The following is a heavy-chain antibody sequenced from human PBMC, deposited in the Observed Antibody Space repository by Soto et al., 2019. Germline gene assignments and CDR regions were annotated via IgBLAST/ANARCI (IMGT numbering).Heavy chain of an antibody. CDR1: GGSISSSNW. CDR3: ASLPDYGDYGVWWFDP. CDR2: IYHSGST. Sequence: QVQLQESGPGLVKPSGTLSLTCVVSGGSISSSNWWSWVRQPPGKGLEWIGEIYHSGSTNYNPSLKSRVTTSVDKSKNQVSLKLRSVTAADTAVYYGASLPDYGDYGVWWFDPWGQGTLVTVSS. V-gene: IGHV4-4*02. J-gene: IGHJ5*02. D-gene: IGHD4-17*01.